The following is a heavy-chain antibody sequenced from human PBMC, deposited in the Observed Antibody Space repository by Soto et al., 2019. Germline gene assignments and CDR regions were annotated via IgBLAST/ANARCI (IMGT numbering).Heavy chain of an antibody. CDR3: ARAQGGPRFDP. J-gene: IGHJ5*02. V-gene: IGHV4-31*03. CDR2: IYYSGST. D-gene: IGHD3-16*01. CDR1: GGSISSGGYY. Sequence: QVQLQESGPGLVKPSQTLSLTCTVSGGSISSGGYYWSWIRQHPGKGLEWIGYIYYSGSTYYNPSLKSXXTXSXXTSKNQFSLKLSSVTAADTAVYYCARAQGGPRFDPWGQGTLVTVSS.